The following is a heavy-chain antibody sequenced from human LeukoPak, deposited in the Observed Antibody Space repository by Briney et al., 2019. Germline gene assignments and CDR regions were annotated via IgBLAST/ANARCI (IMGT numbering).Heavy chain of an antibody. CDR2: VYHSGGT. CDR1: GGSISSYH. Sequence: SETLSLTCTVSGGSISSYHWNWIRQSPGKGLEWIVYVYHSGGTNYNPSLKSRVTISLDTSKNQFSVKLNSVTAADTAVYYCARRSVVGARTYYFDYWGQGTLVTVSS. V-gene: IGHV4-59*01. J-gene: IGHJ4*02. D-gene: IGHD2-15*01. CDR3: ARRSVVGARTYYFDY.